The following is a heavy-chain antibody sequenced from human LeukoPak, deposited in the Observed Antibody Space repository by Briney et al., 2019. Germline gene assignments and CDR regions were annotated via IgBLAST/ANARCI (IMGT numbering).Heavy chain of an antibody. Sequence: GASVKVSCKASGYTFTGYFIHWVRRAPGQGLEWMGWINPNTGGTIYAQNFQGRVTMTRDTSISTVYMDLTRLTSDDTAVYYCARPSLGTGATPSNYWGQGTLVTVSS. CDR2: INPNTGGT. CDR1: GYTFTGYF. V-gene: IGHV1-2*02. CDR3: ARPSLGTGATPSNY. D-gene: IGHD2-8*02. J-gene: IGHJ4*02.